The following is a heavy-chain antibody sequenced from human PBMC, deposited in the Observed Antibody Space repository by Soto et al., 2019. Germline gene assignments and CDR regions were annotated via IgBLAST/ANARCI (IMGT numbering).Heavy chain of an antibody. CDR2: ISYSSTYI. CDR1: GFTFSSYS. V-gene: IGHV3-21*01. D-gene: IGHD1-26*01. Sequence: EVQLVESGGGLVKPGGSLRLSCAASGFTFSSYSMNWVRQAPGKGLEWVSSISYSSTYIYYADSVQGRFTISRDNAKNSLSLHMNSRRAEDTAVYYCARAVLPSLVGAVDYCGQGTLVTVSS. J-gene: IGHJ4*02. CDR3: ARAVLPSLVGAVDY.